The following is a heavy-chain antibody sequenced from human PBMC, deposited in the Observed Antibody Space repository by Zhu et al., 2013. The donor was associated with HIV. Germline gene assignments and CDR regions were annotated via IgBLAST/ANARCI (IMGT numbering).Heavy chain of an antibody. D-gene: IGHD6-19*01. CDR2: ISGYNGNR. CDR1: GYTFTNYG. J-gene: IGHJ5*02. Sequence: QVQLVQSGGEVKKPGTSVKVSCKASGYTFTNYGISWVRQAPGQGLEWMGWISGYNGNRKYAQKFQVRLTMTTDTPTSMANMELKNLRSDDTAVYYCARARMAVAGTLNNWFDPWGQGTLVTVSS. CDR3: ARARMAVAGTLNNWFDP. V-gene: IGHV1-18*01.